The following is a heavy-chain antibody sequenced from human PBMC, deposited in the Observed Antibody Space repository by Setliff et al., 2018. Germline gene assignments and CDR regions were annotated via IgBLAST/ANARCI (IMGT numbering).Heavy chain of an antibody. CDR2: INVANGNT. CDR3: ARINFFVSSGYYYAPDS. J-gene: IGHJ4*02. V-gene: IGHV1-3*01. CDR1: GYIFTNYV. D-gene: IGHD3-22*01. Sequence: ASVKVSCKASGYIFTNYVIQWVRQAPGQGLEWMGWINVANGNTRYSQKFQGRVTVSTDTSTTTAYLELRFLRPDDTALYYCARINFFVSSGYYYAPDSWGQGTMVTVSS.